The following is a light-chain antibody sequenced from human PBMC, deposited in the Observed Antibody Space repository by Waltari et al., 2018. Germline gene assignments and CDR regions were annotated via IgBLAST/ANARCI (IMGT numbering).Light chain of an antibody. V-gene: IGLV2-14*01. CDR1: SRDVGGYDY. J-gene: IGLJ2*01. Sequence: QSALTQPASVSGSPGQSITIPCPGTSRDVGGYDYVSWYQQHPGKAPKLMIYEVSKWPSGVSSRFSGSKSGTTASLTISGLQADDEADYYCSSYTTSSTPGVFGGGTKLTVL. CDR2: EVS. CDR3: SSYTTSSTPGV.